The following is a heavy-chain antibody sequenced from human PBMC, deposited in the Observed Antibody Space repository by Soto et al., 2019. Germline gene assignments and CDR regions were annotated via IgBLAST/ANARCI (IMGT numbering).Heavy chain of an antibody. Sequence: SETLSLTCAVSSGSLSNFYWCWIRQPPGKGLEWIGEINQSGATNYNPSLKSRVTISVDTSKNQFSLMLTSVSASDTAVYYSSRNDYLPPWGAGTLVTVSS. J-gene: IGHJ5*02. V-gene: IGHV4-34*01. CDR1: SGSLSNFY. CDR2: INQSGAT. D-gene: IGHD5-12*01. CDR3: SRNDYLPP.